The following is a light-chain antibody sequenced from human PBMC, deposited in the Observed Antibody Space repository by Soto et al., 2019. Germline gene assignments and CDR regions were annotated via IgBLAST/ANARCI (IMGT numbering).Light chain of an antibody. Sequence: EIVMTQSPATLSVSPGERATLSCRASQSVSSNLAWHQQKPGQAPRLLIYGASTRATGIPAMFSGSGSGTAFTLTISILQAEDVAVNYCLQDNNGPPVTFGQGTKLEIK. J-gene: IGKJ2*01. V-gene: IGKV3-15*01. CDR2: GAS. CDR1: QSVSSN. CDR3: LQDNNGPPVT.